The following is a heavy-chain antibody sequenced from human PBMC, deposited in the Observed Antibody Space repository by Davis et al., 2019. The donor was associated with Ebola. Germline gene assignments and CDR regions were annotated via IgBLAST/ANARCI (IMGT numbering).Heavy chain of an antibody. CDR2: IYSGGST. V-gene: IGHV3-53*04. Sequence: PGGSLRLSCAASGFTVSSNYMSWVRQAPGKGLEWVSVIYSGGSTYYADSVKGRFTISRHNSKNTLYLQMNSLRAEDTAVYYCARGRAYCSSTSCHYYFDYWGQGTLVTVSS. J-gene: IGHJ4*02. D-gene: IGHD2-2*01. CDR1: GFTVSSNY. CDR3: ARGRAYCSSTSCHYYFDY.